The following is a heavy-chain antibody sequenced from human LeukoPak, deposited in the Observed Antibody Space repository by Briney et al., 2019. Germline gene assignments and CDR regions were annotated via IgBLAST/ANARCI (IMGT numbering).Heavy chain of an antibody. Sequence: GGSLRLSCAASGFTFSDYYMSWIRQAPGKGLEWVSYISSSGSTIYYADSVKGRFTISRDNAKNSLYLQMSSLRAEDMAVYYCARLYGSGIFDYWGQGTLVTVSS. J-gene: IGHJ4*02. V-gene: IGHV3-11*04. D-gene: IGHD3-10*01. CDR2: ISSSGSTI. CDR1: GFTFSDYY. CDR3: ARLYGSGIFDY.